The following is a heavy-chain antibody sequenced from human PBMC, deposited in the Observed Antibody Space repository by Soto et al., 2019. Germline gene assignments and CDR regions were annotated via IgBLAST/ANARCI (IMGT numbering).Heavy chain of an antibody. V-gene: IGHV4-4*07. CDR2: VYATGTT. CDR3: VRDGTKTLRDWFDP. CDR1: GASISGFY. D-gene: IGHD1-1*01. Sequence: SETLSLTCTVSGASISGFYWSWIRKSAGKGLEWIGRVYATGTTDYNPSLKSRVMMSVDTSKKQFSLKLRSVTAADTAVYYCVRDGTKTLRDWFDPWGQGISVTVSS. J-gene: IGHJ5*02.